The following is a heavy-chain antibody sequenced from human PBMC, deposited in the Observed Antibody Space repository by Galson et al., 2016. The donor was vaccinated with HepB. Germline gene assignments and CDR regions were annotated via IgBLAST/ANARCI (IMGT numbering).Heavy chain of an antibody. CDR1: GYTFTHYA. CDR3: ARGSQYFFGSGTYYSPADF. V-gene: IGHV1-3*01. J-gene: IGHJ4*02. D-gene: IGHD3-10*01. CDR2: INVGNGNT. Sequence: SVKVSCKASGYTFTHYAMSWVRQAPGHGLEWMGWINVGNGNTIYSQKFQGRLTITRDRSANTAYMELSSLRYEDTAVYYCARGSQYFFGSGTYYSPADFWGQGTLVTVSS.